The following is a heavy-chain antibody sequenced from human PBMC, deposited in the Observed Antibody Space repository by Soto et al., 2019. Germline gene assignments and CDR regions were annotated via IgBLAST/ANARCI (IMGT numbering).Heavy chain of an antibody. CDR2: ISSANSAI. Sequence: GGSLRLSCATSGFTFIGYTLSWVRQAPGKGLELVSYISSANSAIYYADSVKGRSEISRDNAKTSMFLQLHSLRAEDTAIYYCARVGWELTFDDWGQGAQVTVSS. CDR3: ARVGWELTFDD. D-gene: IGHD1-7*01. J-gene: IGHJ4*02. CDR1: GFTFIGYT. V-gene: IGHV3-48*01.